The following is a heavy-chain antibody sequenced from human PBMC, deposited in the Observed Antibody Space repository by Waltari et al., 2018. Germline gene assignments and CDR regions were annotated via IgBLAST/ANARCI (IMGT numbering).Heavy chain of an antibody. Sequence: QLQLQDSGPGLVTPSETLSLTCTVSGGSISSSSYSWGWIRHPPGKGLEWIGSIYYSGSTYYNPSLKSRVTISVDTSKNQFSLKLSSVTAADTAVYYCARRPSGAAAGLYYFDYWGQGTLVTVSS. CDR3: ARRPSGAAAGLYYFDY. CDR2: IYYSGST. D-gene: IGHD6-13*01. CDR1: GGSISSSSYS. V-gene: IGHV4-39*01. J-gene: IGHJ4*02.